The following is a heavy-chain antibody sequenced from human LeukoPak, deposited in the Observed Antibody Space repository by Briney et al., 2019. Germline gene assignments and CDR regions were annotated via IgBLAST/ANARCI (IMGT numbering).Heavy chain of an antibody. CDR2: IWNDGSNT. Sequence: GGSLRLSCAASGFTFSSFGMHWVRQAPGRGLEWVAVIWNDGSNTYYADSVRGRFTISRDNSKNTLYLQMNRLTAEDTAVYYCAKDRWYGDRAMDVWGKGTTGTVSS. J-gene: IGHJ6*03. CDR1: GFTFSSFG. V-gene: IGHV3-33*06. CDR3: AKDRWYGDRAMDV. D-gene: IGHD3-10*01.